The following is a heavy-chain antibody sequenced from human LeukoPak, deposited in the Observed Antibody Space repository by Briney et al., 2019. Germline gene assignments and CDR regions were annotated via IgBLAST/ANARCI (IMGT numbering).Heavy chain of an antibody. V-gene: IGHV3-66*02. D-gene: IGHD5-18*01. CDR1: GFTVSSNY. CDR2: IYSGGST. CDR3: ARDPGYSYGSYYGMDV. J-gene: IGHJ6*02. Sequence: PGGSLRPSCAASGFTVSSNYMSWVRQAPGKGLEWVSVIYSGGSTYYADSVKGRFTISRDNSKNTLYLQMNSLRAEDTAVYYCARDPGYSYGSYYGMDVWGQGTTVTVSS.